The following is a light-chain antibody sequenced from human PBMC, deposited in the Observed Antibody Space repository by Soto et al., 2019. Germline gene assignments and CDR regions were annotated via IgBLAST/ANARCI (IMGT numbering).Light chain of an antibody. Sequence: DIQMTQSPSTLSASVGDRVTITCRASQSISSWLAWYQQKPGKAPKLLIYDASRLESGVPSRFSGRGSETEFTLTTISLQPDDLATYYCQQYNSYPVTFGQGTKVEIK. V-gene: IGKV1-5*01. CDR3: QQYNSYPVT. J-gene: IGKJ1*01. CDR2: DAS. CDR1: QSISSW.